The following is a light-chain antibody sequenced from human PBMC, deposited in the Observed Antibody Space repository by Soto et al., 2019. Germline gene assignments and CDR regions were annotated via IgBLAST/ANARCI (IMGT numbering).Light chain of an antibody. Sequence: EIVMTQSPATLSVSPGERATLSCRASQSVSSNLAWYQQKPGQAPRLLIYGASTRATGIPARFSGSGSGTEVTLTISSLQAEDFAVYYCQQYNNWPPAGTFGQGTKVEIK. CDR2: GAS. V-gene: IGKV3-15*01. CDR3: QQYNNWPPAGT. J-gene: IGKJ1*01. CDR1: QSVSSN.